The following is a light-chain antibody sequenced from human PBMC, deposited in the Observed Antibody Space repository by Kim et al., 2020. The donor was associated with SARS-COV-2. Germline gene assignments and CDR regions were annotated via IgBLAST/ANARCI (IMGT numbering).Light chain of an antibody. Sequence: EIVLRHSPATLSLSPGERATLSCRPNQSVSCYLAWYQQKPGQAPRLLIYDASNRATGIPARFSGSGSGTDFTLTISSLEAEDFAVYYCEHRSNWLTFGGGTKVDIK. CDR1: QSVSCY. V-gene: IGKV3-11*01. J-gene: IGKJ4*01. CDR2: DAS. CDR3: EHRSNWLT.